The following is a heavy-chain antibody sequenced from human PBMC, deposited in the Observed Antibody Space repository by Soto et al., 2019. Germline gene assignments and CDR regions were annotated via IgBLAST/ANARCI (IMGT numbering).Heavy chain of an antibody. CDR2: FDPEDGET. CDR1: GYTLTELS. CDR3: ATAGSSGYSYFDY. D-gene: IGHD3-3*01. J-gene: IGHJ4*02. Sequence: QVQLVQSGAEVKKPGASVKVSCKVSGYTLTELSMHWVRQAPGKGREWMGGFDPEDGETIYAQKFQGRVTMTEDKATDTAYMALSSLRSEDTAVYYCATAGSSGYSYFDYWGQGTLVTVSS. V-gene: IGHV1-24*01.